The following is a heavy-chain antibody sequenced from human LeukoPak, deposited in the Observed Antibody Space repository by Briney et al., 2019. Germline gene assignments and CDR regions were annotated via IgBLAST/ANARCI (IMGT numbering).Heavy chain of an antibody. CDR1: GYTFTGYY. CDR3: ARGREGAEGAFDI. D-gene: IGHD1-26*01. Sequence: GASVKVSCKASGYTFTGYYMHWVRQAPGQGLEWMGWINPNSGGTNYAQKFQVRVTMTSDTSSSTAYMELSRLNSDDTAVYYCARGREGAEGAFDIWDQGTMVTVSS. J-gene: IGHJ3*02. V-gene: IGHV1-2*02. CDR2: INPNSGGT.